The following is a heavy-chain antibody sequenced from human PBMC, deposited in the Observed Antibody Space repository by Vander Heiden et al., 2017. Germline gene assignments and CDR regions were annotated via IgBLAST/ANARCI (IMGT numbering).Heavy chain of an antibody. V-gene: IGHV3-21*01. CDR2: ISSSSSYI. CDR1: GFTFNRYS. J-gene: IGHJ4*02. D-gene: IGHD6-19*01. CDR3: ARGGSFGSGWFSFLY. Sequence: EVQLVESGGGLVKPGGFLRRSWAASGFTFNRYSMNWVRQAPGKGLEWVSSISSSSSYIYYADSVKGRFTISRDNAKNSLYLQMNSLRAEDTAVYYCARGGSFGSGWFSFLYWGQGTLVTVSS.